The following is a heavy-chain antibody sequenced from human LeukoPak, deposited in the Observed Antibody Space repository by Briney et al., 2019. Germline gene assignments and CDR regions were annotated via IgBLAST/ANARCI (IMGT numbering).Heavy chain of an antibody. Sequence: ASVKVSCKASGGTFSSYSISWVRQAPGQGLEWMGWISAYNGNTNYAQKLRGRVTMTTDTSTSTAYMELRSLRSDDTAVYYCARGVATIRYYYYMDVWGKGTTVTISS. CDR2: ISAYNGNT. CDR1: GGTFSSYS. J-gene: IGHJ6*03. D-gene: IGHD5-12*01. V-gene: IGHV1-18*04. CDR3: ARGVATIRYYYYMDV.